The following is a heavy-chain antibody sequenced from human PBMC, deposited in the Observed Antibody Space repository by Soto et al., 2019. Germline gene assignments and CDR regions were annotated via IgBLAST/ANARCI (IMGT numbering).Heavy chain of an antibody. Sequence: GGSLRLSCAASGFTFSSYGMHWVRQAPGKGLEWVAVISYDGSNKYYADSVKGRFTISRDNSKNTLYLQMNSLRAEDTAVYYCAKAGNYDSSAYYFDYWGQGTLVTVSS. D-gene: IGHD3-22*01. CDR3: AKAGNYDSSAYYFDY. V-gene: IGHV3-30*18. CDR1: GFTFSSYG. J-gene: IGHJ4*02. CDR2: ISYDGSNK.